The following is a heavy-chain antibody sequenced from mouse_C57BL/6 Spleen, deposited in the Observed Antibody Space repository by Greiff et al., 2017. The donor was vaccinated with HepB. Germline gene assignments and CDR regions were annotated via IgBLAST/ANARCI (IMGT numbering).Heavy chain of an antibody. Sequence: VQLVESGPGLVQPSQSLSITCTVSGFSLTSYGVHWVRQSPGKGLEWLGVIWSGGSTDYNAAFISRLSISKDNSKRQVFFKMNSLQADDTAIYYCARVPDDGYYGYFDVWGTGTTVTVSS. D-gene: IGHD2-3*01. J-gene: IGHJ1*03. CDR2: IWSGGST. CDR3: ARVPDDGYYGYFDV. CDR1: GFSLTSYG. V-gene: IGHV2-2*01.